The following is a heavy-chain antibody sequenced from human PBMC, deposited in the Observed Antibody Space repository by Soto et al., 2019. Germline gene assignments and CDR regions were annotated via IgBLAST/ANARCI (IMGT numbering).Heavy chain of an antibody. D-gene: IGHD6-13*01. V-gene: IGHV1-18*04. Sequence: ASVKVSCKASGYTFTSYGISWVRQAPGQGLEWMGWISAYNGNTNYAQKLQGRVTMTTDTSTSTAYMELRSLRSDDTAVYYCARDLSRYQLLRGIAAAGTYYYYGMDVWGQGTTVTVSS. CDR1: GYTFTSYG. CDR2: ISAYNGNT. J-gene: IGHJ6*02. CDR3: ARDLSRYQLLRGIAAAGTYYYYGMDV.